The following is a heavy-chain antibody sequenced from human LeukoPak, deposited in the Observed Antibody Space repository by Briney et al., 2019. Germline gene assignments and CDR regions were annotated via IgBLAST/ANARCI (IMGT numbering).Heavy chain of an antibody. CDR2: IYYSGST. V-gene: IGHV4-39*01. CDR1: GGSISSSSYY. J-gene: IGHJ6*02. CDR3: ARTPSYGDYPMIYYYYGMDV. D-gene: IGHD4-17*01. Sequence: PSETLSLTCTVSGGSISSSSYYWGWIRQPPGKGLEWIGSIYYSGSTYYNPSLKSRVTISVDTSKNQFSLKLSSVTAADTAVYYCARTPSYGDYPMIYYYYGMDVWGQGTTVTVSS.